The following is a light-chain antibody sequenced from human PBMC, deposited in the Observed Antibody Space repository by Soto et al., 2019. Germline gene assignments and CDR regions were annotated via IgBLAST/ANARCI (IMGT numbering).Light chain of an antibody. CDR2: EDD. Sequence: QSALTQPPSASGSLGQSVTISCTGVSGDVGYYTLVSWYQQHPAKAPKLIIYEDDKRPSGVSNRFSGSKSGDTASLTISGLQSEDEATYYCCSYLGSTAVFGGGTQLTVL. CDR3: CSYLGSTAV. CDR1: SGDVGYYTL. V-gene: IGLV2-23*01. J-gene: IGLJ7*01.